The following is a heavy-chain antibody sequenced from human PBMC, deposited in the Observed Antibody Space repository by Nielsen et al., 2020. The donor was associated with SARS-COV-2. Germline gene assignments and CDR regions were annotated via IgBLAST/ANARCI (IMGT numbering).Heavy chain of an antibody. D-gene: IGHD3-10*01. V-gene: IGHV3-15*01. CDR2: IKSNVDGGTT. J-gene: IGHJ1*01. CDR1: GFTFSNPW. CDR3: TTGGITMVRGVMQY. Sequence: GGSLRLSCAASGFTFSNPWMNWVRQAPGKGLEWVGRIKSNVDGGTTDYAGPVKGRFTISRDDSKNTLYLQMNSLKTEDTAVYYCTTGGITMVRGVMQYWGQGTLVTVSP.